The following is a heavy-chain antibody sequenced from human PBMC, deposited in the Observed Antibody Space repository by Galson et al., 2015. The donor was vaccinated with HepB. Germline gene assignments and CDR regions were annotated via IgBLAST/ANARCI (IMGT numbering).Heavy chain of an antibody. CDR3: AKHSLRYCSSTSCRVGLDV. D-gene: IGHD2-2*01. CDR1: GYSFTSYW. J-gene: IGHJ6*02. CDR2: IYPGDSET. V-gene: IGHV5-51*01. Sequence: QSGAEVKKPGESLKISCKGSGYSFTSYWIGWVRQMPGKGLEWVGIIYPGDSETRYSPSFQGQVTISADKSISTAYLQWSSVKASDTAMYYCAKHSLRYCSSTSCRVGLDVWGQGTTVTVSS.